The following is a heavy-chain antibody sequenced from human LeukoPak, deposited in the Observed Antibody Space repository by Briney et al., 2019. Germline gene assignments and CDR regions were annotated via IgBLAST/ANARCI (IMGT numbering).Heavy chain of an antibody. Sequence: PGGSLRLSCAASGFVFSSYVMHWVRQAPGKGLEWVAVIPYDGSNKYYADSVKGRFTISRDNSKNTLYLQMNSLRAEDTAVYYCARDRGFGELLSAYFYDYVMDVWGQGTTVTVSS. CDR2: IPYDGSNK. J-gene: IGHJ6*02. CDR3: ARDRGFGELLSAYFYDYVMDV. V-gene: IGHV3-30*04. D-gene: IGHD3-10*01. CDR1: GFVFSSYV.